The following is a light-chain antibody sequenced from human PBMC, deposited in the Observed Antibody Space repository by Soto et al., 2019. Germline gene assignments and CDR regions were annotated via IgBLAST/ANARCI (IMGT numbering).Light chain of an antibody. Sequence: EIVMTQSPVTLSVSPGERATLSCRASQSVSSNLAWYQQKPGQAPRLLIYGASTRATGIAARFSGSGSGTEFTLTISSLQSEDFAIYYCQQYNNWPPITFGQGTKVDIK. CDR3: QQYNNWPPIT. CDR2: GAS. CDR1: QSVSSN. V-gene: IGKV3-15*01. J-gene: IGKJ1*01.